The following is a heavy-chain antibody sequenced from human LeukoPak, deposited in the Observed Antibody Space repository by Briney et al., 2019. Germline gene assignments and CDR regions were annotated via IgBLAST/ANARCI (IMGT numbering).Heavy chain of an antibody. Sequence: PSETLSLTCTVSGGSISSSSYYWGWIRQPPGKGLEWIGYIYYSGSTNYNPSLKSRVTISVDTSKNQFSLKLSSVTAADTAVYYCARVGRGYRDSSGYYVGYFDYWGQGTLVTVSS. V-gene: IGHV4-61*05. CDR3: ARVGRGYRDSSGYYVGYFDY. D-gene: IGHD3-22*01. CDR2: IYYSGST. J-gene: IGHJ4*02. CDR1: GGSISSSSYY.